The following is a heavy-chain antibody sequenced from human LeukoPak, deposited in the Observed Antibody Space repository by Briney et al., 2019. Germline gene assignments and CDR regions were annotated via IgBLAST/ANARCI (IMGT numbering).Heavy chain of an antibody. CDR3: ARDIAARRMDV. J-gene: IGHJ6*02. Sequence: GGSLRLSCAASGFTFRSHGMHWVRQAPGKGLEWVAVIWYDGSNEYYAESVQGRFTISRDNSKNTLSLQMNSLRAEDTAVYYCARDIAARRMDVWGRGTTVTVSS. CDR1: GFTFRSHG. CDR2: IWYDGSNE. D-gene: IGHD6-6*01. V-gene: IGHV3-33*01.